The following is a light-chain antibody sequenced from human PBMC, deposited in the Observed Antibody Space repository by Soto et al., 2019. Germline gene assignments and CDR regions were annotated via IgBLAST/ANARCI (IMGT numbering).Light chain of an antibody. CDR3: GTWDSSLRAWV. J-gene: IGLJ3*02. Sequence: QSVLTQPPSVSAAPGQKVTISCSGGSSNIGNNYVSWYQQLPGTAPKLLIYENDKRPSGIPDRFSGSKSGTSATLGVTGLQTGDEADYYCGTWDSSLRAWVFGGGTKLTVL. V-gene: IGLV1-51*02. CDR1: SSNIGNNY. CDR2: END.